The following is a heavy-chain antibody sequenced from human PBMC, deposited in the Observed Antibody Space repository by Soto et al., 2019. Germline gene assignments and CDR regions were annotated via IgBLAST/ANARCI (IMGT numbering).Heavy chain of an antibody. CDR1: GFTFSRYG. Sequence: QVQLVESGGGVVQPGRSLRLSCAASGFTFSRYGMHWVRQAPGKGLEWVAVISYDGSNKYYADSVKGRFTISRDNSKNTLYLQMNSLRAEDTAVYYCAKDTEQWLVTSYYGMDVWGQGTTVTVSS. J-gene: IGHJ6*02. CDR2: ISYDGSNK. V-gene: IGHV3-30*18. CDR3: AKDTEQWLVTSYYGMDV. D-gene: IGHD6-19*01.